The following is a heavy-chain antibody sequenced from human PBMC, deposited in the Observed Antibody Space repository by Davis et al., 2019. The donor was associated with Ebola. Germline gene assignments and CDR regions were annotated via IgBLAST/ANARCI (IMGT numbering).Heavy chain of an antibody. D-gene: IGHD3-10*01. CDR2: IFDSRST. Sequence: SETLSLTCTVSGDSVSSGTYYWNWIRQPPGKGLEWLGYIFDSRSTSYNPSLKSRVTISVDTSKNQFSLNLSSVTAADTAVYYCARERGVWFGELLYTTDYYYYYMDVWGKGTTVTVSS. V-gene: IGHV4-61*01. CDR3: ARERGVWFGELLYTTDYYYYYMDV. J-gene: IGHJ6*03. CDR1: GDSVSSGTYY.